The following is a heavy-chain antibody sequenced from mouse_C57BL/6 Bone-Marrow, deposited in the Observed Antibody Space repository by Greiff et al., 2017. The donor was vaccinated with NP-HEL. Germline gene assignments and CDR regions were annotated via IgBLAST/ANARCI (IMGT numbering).Heavy chain of an antibody. Sequence: LVESGAELVRPGASVKLSCKASGYTFTDYYINWVKQRPGQGLEWIARIYPGSGNTYYNEKFKGKATLSAEKSSSTAYMQLSSLTSEDSAVYFCARETVVADYAMDYWGQGTSVTVSS. V-gene: IGHV1-76*01. J-gene: IGHJ4*01. CDR2: IYPGSGNT. D-gene: IGHD1-1*01. CDR3: ARETVVADYAMDY. CDR1: GYTFTDYY.